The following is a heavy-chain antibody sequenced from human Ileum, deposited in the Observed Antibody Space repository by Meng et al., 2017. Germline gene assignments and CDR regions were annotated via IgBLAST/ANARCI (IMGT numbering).Heavy chain of an antibody. V-gene: IGHV3-15*01. J-gene: IGHJ4*02. Sequence: EGQLVESGGGLVKPGGSLRLSCEGTGFTFTNAWMTWVRQVPGKRLEWVGRIKSKPDGETTDYAAPVKGRFIISRDDSKNTVYLQMNSLKTEDTAVYYCTGHIDYWGQGTLVTVSS. CDR1: GFTFTNAW. CDR3: TGHIDY. CDR2: IKSKPDGETT.